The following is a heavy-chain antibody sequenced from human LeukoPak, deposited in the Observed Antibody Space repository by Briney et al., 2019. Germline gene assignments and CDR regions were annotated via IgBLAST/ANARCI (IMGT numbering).Heavy chain of an antibody. Sequence: PSETLSLTCTVYGGSLGNYFWSWIRQPPGKGLEWIGEIKPGGITNHNPSLKSRVTISLDTSKNQLSLKLISATAADTAVSYWLGGFSGVGGDYGGQGTLVPVPS. CDR2: IKPGGIT. V-gene: IGHV4-34*01. CDR1: GGSLGNYF. J-gene: IGHJ4*02. D-gene: IGHD3-10*01. CDR3: LGGFSGVGGDY.